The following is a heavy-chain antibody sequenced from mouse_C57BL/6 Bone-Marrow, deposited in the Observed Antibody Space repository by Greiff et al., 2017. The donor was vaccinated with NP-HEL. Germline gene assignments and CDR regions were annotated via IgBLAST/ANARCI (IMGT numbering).Heavy chain of an antibody. Sequence: QVQLQQSGAELARPGASVKLSCKASGYTFTSYGISWVKQRTGQGLEWIGEIYPRSGNTYYNEKFKGKATLTADKSSSTAYMELRSLTSEDAAVYFCAREGNYYGFSWFAYWGQGSLVTVSA. CDR2: IYPRSGNT. CDR3: AREGNYYGFSWFAY. D-gene: IGHD2-2*01. J-gene: IGHJ3*01. V-gene: IGHV1-81*01. CDR1: GYTFTSYG.